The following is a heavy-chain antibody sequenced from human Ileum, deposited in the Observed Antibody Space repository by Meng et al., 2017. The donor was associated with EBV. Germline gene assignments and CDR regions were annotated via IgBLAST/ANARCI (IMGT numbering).Heavy chain of an antibody. Sequence: QITLKESGPTLVKLTQTLTLTCTFSGFSLSTSGVDVGWIRQPPGKALEWLAFIHWDDDKRYSPSLKSRLTITKDTSKNQVVLTMTNMDPVDTATYYCAHSTQSSGQRLSFDYWGQGTLVTVSS. CDR1: GFSLSTSGVD. CDR2: IHWDDDK. CDR3: AHSTQSSGQRLSFDY. V-gene: IGHV2-5*02. J-gene: IGHJ4*02. D-gene: IGHD3-22*01.